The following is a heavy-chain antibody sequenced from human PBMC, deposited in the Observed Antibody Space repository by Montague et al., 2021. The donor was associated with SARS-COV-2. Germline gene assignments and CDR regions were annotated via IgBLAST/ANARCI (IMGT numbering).Heavy chain of an antibody. CDR1: GFVFDDYA. CDR3: AKDSGCSSGWEPGDDAFDM. J-gene: IGHJ3*02. V-gene: IGHV3-9*01. D-gene: IGHD6-19*01. CDR2: ISWDSRRT. Sequence: SLRLSCAASGFVFDDYAMHWVRQTPGKGLEWVSVISWDSRRTDYVKSVKGRFTVSRDNAKNSLYLEMNSLRVEDTALYYCAKDSGCSSGWEPGDDAFDMGGQGTMVIVSS.